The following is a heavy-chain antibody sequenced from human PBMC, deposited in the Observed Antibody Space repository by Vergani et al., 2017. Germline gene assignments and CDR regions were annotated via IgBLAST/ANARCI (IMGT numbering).Heavy chain of an antibody. V-gene: IGHV3-30-3*01. CDR3: ARDQIVVVTHYYYYGMDV. J-gene: IGHJ6*02. CDR2: ISYDGSNK. D-gene: IGHD3-22*01. Sequence: QVQLVESGGGVVQPGRSLRLSCAASGFTFSSYAMHWVRQAPGKGLEWVAVISYDGSNKYYADSVKGRFTISRDNSKNTLYLQMNILRAEDTAVYYCARDQIVVVTHYYYYGMDVWGQGTTVTVSS. CDR1: GFTFSSYA.